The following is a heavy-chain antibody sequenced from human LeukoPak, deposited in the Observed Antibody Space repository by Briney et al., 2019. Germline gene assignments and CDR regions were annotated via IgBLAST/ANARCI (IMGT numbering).Heavy chain of an antibody. J-gene: IGHJ6*02. Sequence: GGSLRLSCAASGFTFSSYSMNWVRQAPGKGLEWVSSISSSSSYIYYADSVKGRFTISRDNAKNSLYLQMNSLRAEDTAVYYCASLGRNEMDVWGQGTTVTVFS. CDR3: ASLGRNEMDV. V-gene: IGHV3-21*01. CDR2: ISSSSSYI. D-gene: IGHD1-26*01. CDR1: GFTFSSYS.